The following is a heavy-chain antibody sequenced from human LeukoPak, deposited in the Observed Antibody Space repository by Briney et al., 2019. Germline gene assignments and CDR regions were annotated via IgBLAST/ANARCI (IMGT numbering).Heavy chain of an antibody. D-gene: IGHD2-2*01. Sequence: RSSETLSLTCTVSGGSISSSSYYWGWIRQPPGKGLEWIGSIYYSGSTYYNPSLKSRVTISVDTSKNQFSLKLSSVTAADTAVYYCARPGSSTSQNWFDPWGQGTLVTVSS. J-gene: IGHJ5*02. V-gene: IGHV4-39*01. CDR2: IYYSGST. CDR1: GGSISSSSYY. CDR3: ARPGSSTSQNWFDP.